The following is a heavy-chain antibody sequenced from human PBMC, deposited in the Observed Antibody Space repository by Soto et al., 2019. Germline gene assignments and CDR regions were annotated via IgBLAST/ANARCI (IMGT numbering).Heavy chain of an antibody. Sequence: QVQLQESGPGLVKPSETLSLTCTVSGGSFNNYCWSWIRQPPGKGLVWVAYICYSGSPDYNPSLKSRVTISLDTSKNQFSLNLRSVTAADTAVYYCTRGNSGWYSNYWGQGTLVTVSS. CDR3: TRGNSGWYSNY. J-gene: IGHJ4*02. V-gene: IGHV4-59*01. D-gene: IGHD6-19*01. CDR2: ICYSGSP. CDR1: GGSFNNYC.